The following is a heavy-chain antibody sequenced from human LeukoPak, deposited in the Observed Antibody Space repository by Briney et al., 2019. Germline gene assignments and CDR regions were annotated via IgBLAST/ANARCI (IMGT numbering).Heavy chain of an antibody. J-gene: IGHJ6*04. CDR1: GFTFSSYG. V-gene: IGHV3-30*18. Sequence: GGSLRLSCAASGFTFSSYGMHWVRQAPGKGLEWVAVISYDGSNKYYADSVKGRFTISRDNSKNTLYLQMNSLRAEDTAVYYCAKGGEFYYNYYGMDVWGKGTTVTVSS. CDR2: ISYDGSNK. CDR3: AKGGEFYYNYYGMDV. D-gene: IGHD3-10*01.